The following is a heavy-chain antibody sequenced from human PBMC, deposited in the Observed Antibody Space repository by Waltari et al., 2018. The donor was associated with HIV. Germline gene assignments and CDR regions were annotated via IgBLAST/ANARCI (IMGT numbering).Heavy chain of an antibody. CDR1: GFTVSSNY. V-gene: IGHV3-66*02. J-gene: IGHJ1*01. CDR2: IYSGGST. Sequence: EVQLVESGGGLVQPGGSLRLSCAASGFTVSSNYMSWVRQAPGKGLGGVSVIYSGGSTYDADSVKGRFTISRDNSKNTLYLQMNSLRAEDTAVYYCARDRGGSSFQHWGQGTLVTVSS. CDR3: ARDRGGSSFQH. D-gene: IGHD1-26*01.